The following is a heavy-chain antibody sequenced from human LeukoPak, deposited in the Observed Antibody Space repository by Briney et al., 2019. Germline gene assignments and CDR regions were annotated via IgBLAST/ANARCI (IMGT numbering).Heavy chain of an antibody. CDR2: ISGSGGST. V-gene: IGHV3-23*01. Sequence: GSLSLSCAASGFTFSSYDMSGVRQAPGKGLEWVSAISGSGGSTYYADSVKSRFTISRDNSKNTLFLQMNSLRAEDTAVYYCSLRAFWFDPWGQGTLVSVSS. D-gene: IGHD2-21*02. J-gene: IGHJ5*02. CDR3: SLRAFWFDP. CDR1: GFTFSSYD.